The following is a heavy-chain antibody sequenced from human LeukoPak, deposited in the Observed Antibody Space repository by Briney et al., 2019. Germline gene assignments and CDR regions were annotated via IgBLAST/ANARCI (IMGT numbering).Heavy chain of an antibody. CDR1: GYTFTSYG. CDR3: ARGVLNDFWSGYSLSGGMDV. Sequence: ASVKVSCKASGYTFTSYGISWVRQAPGQGLEWMGWISAYNGNTNYAQKLQGRVTMTTDTSTSTAYMEVRSLRSDDTAVYYCARGVLNDFWSGYSLSGGMDVWGKGTTVTVSS. J-gene: IGHJ6*04. V-gene: IGHV1-18*01. CDR2: ISAYNGNT. D-gene: IGHD3-3*01.